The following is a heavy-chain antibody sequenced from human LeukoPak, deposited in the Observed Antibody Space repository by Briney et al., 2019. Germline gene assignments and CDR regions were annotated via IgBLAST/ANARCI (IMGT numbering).Heavy chain of an antibody. D-gene: IGHD3-10*01. CDR1: GFTFSTYW. J-gene: IGHJ4*02. CDR3: VRMVRGPDY. CDR2: IKEDGSEE. V-gene: IGHV3-7*01. Sequence: PGGSLRLSCAASGFTFSTYWMSWVRQSPGKGLQWVAHIKEDGSEERHVDSVKGRFTISRDNGKNSLYLEMNSLSPEDTAVYYCVRMVRGPDYWGQGTLVTVSS.